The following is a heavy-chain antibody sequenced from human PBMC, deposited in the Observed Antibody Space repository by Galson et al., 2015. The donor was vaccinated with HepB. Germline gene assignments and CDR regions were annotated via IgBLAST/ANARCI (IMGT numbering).Heavy chain of an antibody. J-gene: IGHJ4*02. CDR3: ARAVREPDSGYFDY. CDR1: GIAFSRSD. Sequence: SLRLSCAASGIAFSRSDMHWVRQAPGKGLEWVAIISYDETKKYYANSVKGRFTIPRDNSKNTLFLQMNNMKTEDTAMYYCARAVREPDSGYFDYWGQGTLVTVSS. D-gene: IGHD1-26*01. CDR2: ISYDETKK. V-gene: IGHV3-30-3*01.